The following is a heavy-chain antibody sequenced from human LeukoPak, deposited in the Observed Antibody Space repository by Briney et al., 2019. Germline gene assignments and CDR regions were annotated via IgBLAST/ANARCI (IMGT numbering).Heavy chain of an antibody. CDR1: GYTFTGYY. V-gene: IGHV1-2*02. Sequence: GASVKVSCKASGYTFTGYYMHWVRQAPGQGLEWMGWINPNSGGTNYAQKFQGRVTMTRDTSISTAYMELNRLRSDDTAVYYCARGAHYHDSSEGFDYWGQGTLVSVSS. CDR2: INPNSGGT. J-gene: IGHJ4*02. CDR3: ARGAHYHDSSEGFDY. D-gene: IGHD3-22*01.